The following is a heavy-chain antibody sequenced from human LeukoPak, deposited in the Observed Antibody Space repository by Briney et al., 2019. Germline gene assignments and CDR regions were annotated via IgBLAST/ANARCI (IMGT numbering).Heavy chain of an antibody. V-gene: IGHV3-30-3*01. CDR3: ARDRGGDYYDSSGP. D-gene: IGHD3-22*01. CDR2: ISYDGSNK. CDR1: GFTFSSYA. J-gene: IGHJ5*02. Sequence: GGSLRLSCAASGFTFSSYAMSWVRQAPGKGLEWVAVISYDGSNKYYADSVKGRFTISRDNSKNTLYLQMNSLRAEDTAVYYCARDRGGDYYDSSGPWGQGTLVTVSS.